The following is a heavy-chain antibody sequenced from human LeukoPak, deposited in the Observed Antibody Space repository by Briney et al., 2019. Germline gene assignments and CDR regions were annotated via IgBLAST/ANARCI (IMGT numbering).Heavy chain of an antibody. D-gene: IGHD5-12*01. CDR1: GGSISTYY. Sequence: SETLSLTCAVYGGSISTYYWAWVRQPPGQGLQWIGYVFYTGSANYSPSLKNRATISVDTSNNRFSLKLTSVSAADSALYFCARVDGSDYDNRGYFDSWGQGILVTVSS. CDR2: VFYTGSA. CDR3: ARVDGSDYDNRGYFDS. J-gene: IGHJ4*02. V-gene: IGHV4-59*01.